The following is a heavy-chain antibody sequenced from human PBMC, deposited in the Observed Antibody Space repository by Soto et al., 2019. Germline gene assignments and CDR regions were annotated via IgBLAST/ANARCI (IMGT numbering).Heavy chain of an antibody. D-gene: IGHD3-22*01. CDR2: IIPIFGTA. CDR3: ARDYYDSSGSLYGMHV. J-gene: IGHJ6*02. CDR1: GGTFSSYA. Sequence: SVKVSCKASGGTFSSYAISWVRQAPGQGLEWMGGIIPIFGTANYAQKFQGRVTITADESTSTAYMELSSLRSEDTAVYYCARDYYDSSGSLYGMHVPGQATTVTVSS. V-gene: IGHV1-69*13.